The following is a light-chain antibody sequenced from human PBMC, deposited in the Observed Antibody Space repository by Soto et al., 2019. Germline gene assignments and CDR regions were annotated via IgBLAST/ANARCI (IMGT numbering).Light chain of an antibody. J-gene: IGLJ2*01. Sequence: QSALTQPASVSASPGQSITISCTGTSSDVGDYYVVSWYQQRPGKAPKLIIYEATKRPSGVSNRFSASKSGNTASLTISGLQAEDEAEYYCCSYAGSFVVFGGGTQLTVL. CDR1: SSDVGDYYV. V-gene: IGLV2-23*01. CDR2: EAT. CDR3: CSYAGSFVV.